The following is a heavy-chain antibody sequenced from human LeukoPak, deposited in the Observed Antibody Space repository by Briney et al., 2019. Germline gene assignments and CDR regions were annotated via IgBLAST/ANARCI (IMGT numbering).Heavy chain of an antibody. CDR1: GFTFSSYA. D-gene: IGHD2-15*01. Sequence: PGGSLRLSCAASGFTFSSYAMHWVRQAPGKGLEWVAVISYDGSNKYYADSVKGRFTISRDNSKNTLYLQMNSLRAEDTAVYYCASWGSSGWDYWGQGTLVTVSS. CDR3: ASWGSSGWDY. CDR2: ISYDGSNK. V-gene: IGHV3-30-3*02. J-gene: IGHJ4*02.